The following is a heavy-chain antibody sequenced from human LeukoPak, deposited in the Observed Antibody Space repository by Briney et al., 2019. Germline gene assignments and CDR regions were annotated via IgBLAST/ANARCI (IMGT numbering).Heavy chain of an antibody. D-gene: IGHD3-10*02. V-gene: IGHV3-30*02. CDR2: IRNDGSNK. Sequence: GGSLRLSCAASGFTFSSYGMHWVRQAPGKGLEWVAFIRNDGSNKYYADSVKGRFTISRDNSKNTLFLQMNSLRAEDTAVYYCAELGITMTGGVWGKGTTVTISS. CDR1: GFTFSSYG. J-gene: IGHJ6*04. CDR3: AELGITMTGGV.